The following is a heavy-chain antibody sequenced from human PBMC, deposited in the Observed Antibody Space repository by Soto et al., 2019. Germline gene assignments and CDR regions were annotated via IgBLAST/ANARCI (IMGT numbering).Heavy chain of an antibody. CDR1: GGSIGGVGYS. Sequence: SETLSLTCAVSGGSIGGVGYSWSWIRQPPGGGLEWIGYMYHSGTFLKSPSLKTRLTMSLDMSKNQFSLTLSSMTAADTAVYYCARAQFYSGSGNYNNLMFDAWGQG. CDR2: MYHSGTF. D-gene: IGHD3-10*01. V-gene: IGHV4-30-2*01. J-gene: IGHJ5*02. CDR3: ARAQFYSGSGNYNNLMFDA.